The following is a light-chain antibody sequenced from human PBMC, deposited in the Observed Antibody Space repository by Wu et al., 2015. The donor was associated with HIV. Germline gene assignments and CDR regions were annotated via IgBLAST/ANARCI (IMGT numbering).Light chain of an antibody. CDR1: QSVSSNY. CDR3: QQYGSPPLT. J-gene: IGKJ4*01. V-gene: IGKV3-20*01. Sequence: EIVLTQSPGTLSLSPGERATLSCRASQSVSSNYLTWYQQKPGQPPRLLIYGASSRATGIPDKFSGGGSGTDFTLTISRVEPEDFAVYFCQQYGSPPLTFGGGTKV. CDR2: GAS.